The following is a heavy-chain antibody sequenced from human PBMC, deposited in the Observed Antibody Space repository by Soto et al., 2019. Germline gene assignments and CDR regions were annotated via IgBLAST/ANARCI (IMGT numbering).Heavy chain of an antibody. J-gene: IGHJ4*02. D-gene: IGHD1-20*01. V-gene: IGHV3-30*18. CDR1: GFTFSSYG. CDR2: ISYDGSNK. Sequence: QVQLVESGGGVVQPGRSLRLSCAASGFTFSSYGMHWVRQAPGKGLEWVAVISYDGSNKDYADSVKGRFTISRDNSKNTLYLQMNSLRAEDTAVYYCANIRDYWGQGTLVTVSS. CDR3: ANIRDY.